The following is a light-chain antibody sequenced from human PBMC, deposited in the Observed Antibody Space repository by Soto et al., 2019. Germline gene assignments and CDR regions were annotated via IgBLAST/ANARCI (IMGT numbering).Light chain of an antibody. CDR1: QTVSTNY. J-gene: IGKJ1*01. CDR3: QQYGSSPRT. V-gene: IGKV3-20*01. CDR2: GAS. Sequence: DIVWTQSPGTLSLSPGERDALSCLAIQTVSTNYLAWYQPKPGQAPRLLIYGASKRATGIPDRFSGSASGTDFTLTISRLEPEDFAVYCCQQYGSSPRTFGQGTKVVIK.